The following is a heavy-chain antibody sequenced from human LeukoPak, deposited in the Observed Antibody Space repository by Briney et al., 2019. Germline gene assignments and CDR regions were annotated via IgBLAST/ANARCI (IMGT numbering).Heavy chain of an antibody. D-gene: IGHD6-19*01. CDR2: ISSSSSYI. V-gene: IGHV3-21*01. J-gene: IGHJ3*02. CDR3: ARAPDRSGWYLEYAFDI. Sequence: PGGSLRLSCAASGFTFSSYSMNWVRQAPGKGLEWVSSISSSSSYIYYADSVKGRFTISRDNAKNSLYLQMNSLRAEDTAVYYCARAPDRSGWYLEYAFDIWGQGTMVTVSS. CDR1: GFTFSSYS.